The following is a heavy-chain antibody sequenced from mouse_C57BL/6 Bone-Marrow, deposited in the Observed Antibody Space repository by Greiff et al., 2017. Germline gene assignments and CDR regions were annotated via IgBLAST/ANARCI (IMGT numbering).Heavy chain of an antibody. CDR1: GFNIKDDY. CDR2: IDPENGDT. CDR3: TTLDYYYDAGAYFDY. Sequence: EVQLQQSGAELVRPGASVKLSCTASGFNIKDDYMHWVKPRPEQGLEWIGWIDPENGDTEYASKFQGKATITADTSSNTAYRKFSSLTTEDTAVYYCTTLDYYYDAGAYFDYGGKGTTLTVSS. V-gene: IGHV14-4*01. D-gene: IGHD2-4*01. J-gene: IGHJ2*01.